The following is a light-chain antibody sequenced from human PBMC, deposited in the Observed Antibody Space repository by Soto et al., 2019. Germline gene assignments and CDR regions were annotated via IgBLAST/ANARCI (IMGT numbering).Light chain of an antibody. CDR3: QQYGSSPLT. CDR2: GAS. J-gene: IGKJ4*01. Sequence: EIVLTQSPGTLSLSPGEGDTLSCRASQSVSRNSLAWYQQKPGQAPRLLIYGASTRATGIPDRFSGSGSGTDFTLTLNRREPEDFAVYYCQQYGSSPLTFGGGTQVEIK. CDR1: QSVSRNS. V-gene: IGKV3-20*01.